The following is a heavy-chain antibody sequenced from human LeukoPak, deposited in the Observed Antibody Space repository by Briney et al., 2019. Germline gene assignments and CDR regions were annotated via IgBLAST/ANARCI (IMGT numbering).Heavy chain of an antibody. CDR2: IYTSGST. Sequence: SETLSLTCTVSGGSISSYYWSWIRQPAGKGLEWIGRIYTSGSTNYNPSLKSRVTISVDTSKNQFSLKLSSVIAADTAVYYCARQPPVRRYCSSTSCEPGGWFDPWGQGTLVTVSS. V-gene: IGHV4-4*07. CDR3: ARQPPVRRYCSSTSCEPGGWFDP. J-gene: IGHJ5*02. CDR1: GGSISSYY. D-gene: IGHD2-2*01.